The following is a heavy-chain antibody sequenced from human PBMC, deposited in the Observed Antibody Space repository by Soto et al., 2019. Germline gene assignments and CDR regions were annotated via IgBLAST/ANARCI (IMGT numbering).Heavy chain of an antibody. Sequence: LRLSCAAPGFNFNIHALHWIRQAPGEGLEWVAVMSPGGNSQYYADSVKGRFTISRDNSKNTLYLQMNSLRAEDTAVYYCAKVAARPRGGSSDYWGQGTLVTVSS. J-gene: IGHJ4*02. CDR1: GFNFNIHA. D-gene: IGHD6-6*01. CDR3: AKVAARPRGGSSDY. CDR2: MSPGGNSQ. V-gene: IGHV3-30-3*01.